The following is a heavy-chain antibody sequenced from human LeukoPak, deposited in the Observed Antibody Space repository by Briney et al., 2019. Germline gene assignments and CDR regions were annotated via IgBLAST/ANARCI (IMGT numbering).Heavy chain of an antibody. D-gene: IGHD6-6*01. J-gene: IGHJ4*02. CDR2: INPNSGGT. Sequence: PEASVKVSCKASGYTFTGYYMHWVRQAPGQGLEWMGWINPNSGGTNYAQKFQGRVTMTRDTSISTAYMELSRLRSDDTAVYYCARVGLRVAARTNFDYWGQGTLVAVSS. CDR1: GYTFTGYY. V-gene: IGHV1-2*02. CDR3: ARVGLRVAARTNFDY.